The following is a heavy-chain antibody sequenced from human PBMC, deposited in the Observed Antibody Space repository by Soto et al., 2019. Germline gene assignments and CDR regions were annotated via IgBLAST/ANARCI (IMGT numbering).Heavy chain of an antibody. Sequence: ASVKVSCKASGYTFTSYYMHWVRQAPGQGLEWMGIINPSGGSTSYAQKFQGRVTMTRDTSTSTVYMELSSLRSEDTAVYYCARACGGDCYPGWFDPWGQGTLVTVSS. V-gene: IGHV1-46*01. CDR2: INPSGGST. CDR3: ARACGGDCYPGWFDP. D-gene: IGHD2-21*02. J-gene: IGHJ5*02. CDR1: GYTFTSYY.